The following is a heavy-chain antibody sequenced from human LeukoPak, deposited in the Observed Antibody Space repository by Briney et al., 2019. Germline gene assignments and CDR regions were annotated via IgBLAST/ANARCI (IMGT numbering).Heavy chain of an antibody. CDR3: AREGLWFGELSFDY. J-gene: IGHJ4*02. CDR2: ISGSGGST. D-gene: IGHD3-10*01. Sequence: GGTLRLSCAASGFTFSSYGMSWVRQAPGKGLEWVSAISGSGGSTYYADSVKGRFTISRDNSKNTLYLQMNSLRAEDTAVYYCAREGLWFGELSFDYWGQGTLVTVSS. V-gene: IGHV3-23*01. CDR1: GFTFSSYG.